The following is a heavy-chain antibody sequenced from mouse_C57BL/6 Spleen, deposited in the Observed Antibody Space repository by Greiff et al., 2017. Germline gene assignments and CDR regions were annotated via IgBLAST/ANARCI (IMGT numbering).Heavy chain of an antibody. Sequence: QVQLQQPGAELVMPGASVKLSCKASGYTFTSYWMHWVKQRPGQGLEWIGEIDPGSGSTNYNEKFKSKATLPVDTSSSTAYMQLSSLTSEDSAVXYCARVPNCYGSIHWYFDVWGTGTTVTVSS. D-gene: IGHD1-1*01. J-gene: IGHJ1*03. CDR1: GYTFTSYW. CDR3: ARVPNCYGSIHWYFDV. CDR2: IDPGSGST. V-gene: IGHV1-55*01.